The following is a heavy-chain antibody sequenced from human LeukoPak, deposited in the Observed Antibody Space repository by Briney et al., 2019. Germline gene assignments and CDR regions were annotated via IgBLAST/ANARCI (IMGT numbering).Heavy chain of an antibody. CDR1: GYSFTSYW. CDR2: IYPGDSDT. Sequence: GDSLKISCKGSGYSFTSYWIGWVRQMPGKGLEWMGTIYPGDSDTRYSPSFQGQVTISADKSISTAYLQWSSLKASDTAMYYCARQLEYSSSSGDYYYYGMDVWGQGTTVIVSS. V-gene: IGHV5-51*01. J-gene: IGHJ6*02. D-gene: IGHD6-6*01. CDR3: ARQLEYSSSSGDYYYYGMDV.